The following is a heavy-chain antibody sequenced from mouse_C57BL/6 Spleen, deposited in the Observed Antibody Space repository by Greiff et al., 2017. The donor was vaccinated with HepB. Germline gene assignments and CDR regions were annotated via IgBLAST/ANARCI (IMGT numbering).Heavy chain of an antibody. Sequence: QVQLQQPGAELVKPGASVKLSCKASGYTFTSYWMQWVKQRPGQGLEWIGEIDPSDSYTNYNQKFKGKATLTVDTSSSTAYMQLSSLTSEDSAVYYCARKTTVVATRGSFDYWGQSTTLTVSS. CDR3: ARKTTVVATRGSFDY. J-gene: IGHJ2*01. V-gene: IGHV1-50*01. CDR2: IDPSDSYT. D-gene: IGHD1-1*01. CDR1: GYTFTSYW.